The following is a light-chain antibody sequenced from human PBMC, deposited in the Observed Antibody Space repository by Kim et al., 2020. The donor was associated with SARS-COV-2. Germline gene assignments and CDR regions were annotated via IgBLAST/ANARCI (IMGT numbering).Light chain of an antibody. Sequence: EIVMTHSPAPLSVSPGERATLSCRASQSVSSNVAWYQQKPGQAPRLLIYGASTRATGIPARFSGSGSGTEFTLTISSLQSEDFAVYYCQQYNNWPPWTFGQGTKVDIK. V-gene: IGKV3-15*01. J-gene: IGKJ1*01. CDR3: QQYNNWPPWT. CDR2: GAS. CDR1: QSVSSN.